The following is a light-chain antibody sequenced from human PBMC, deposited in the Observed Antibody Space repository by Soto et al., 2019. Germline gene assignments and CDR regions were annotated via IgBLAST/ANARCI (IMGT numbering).Light chain of an antibody. CDR2: GAS. J-gene: IGKJ5*01. CDR1: QSVSSN. V-gene: IGKV3-15*01. Sequence: EIVMTQSPATLSVSPGERATLSCRASQSVSSNLGWYQQKPGQAPRLLIYGASTGATGIPARFSGSGSGTEFTLTISSLQSEDFAVYYCQQYSNWPPITFGQGTRLEIK. CDR3: QQYSNWPPIT.